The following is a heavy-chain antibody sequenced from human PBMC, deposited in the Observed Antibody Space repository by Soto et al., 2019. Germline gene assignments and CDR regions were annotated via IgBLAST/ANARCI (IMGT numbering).Heavy chain of an antibody. CDR2: IIPIFGTA. J-gene: IGHJ4*02. V-gene: IGHV1-69*13. CDR1: GGTFSSYA. Sequence: GASVKVSCKASGGTFSSYAISWVRQAPGQGLEWMGGIIPIFGTANYAQKFQGRVTITADESTSTAYMELRSLRSDDTAVYYCARRIIAAAGSYYFDYWGQGTLVTVSS. CDR3: ARRIIAAAGSYYFDY. D-gene: IGHD6-13*01.